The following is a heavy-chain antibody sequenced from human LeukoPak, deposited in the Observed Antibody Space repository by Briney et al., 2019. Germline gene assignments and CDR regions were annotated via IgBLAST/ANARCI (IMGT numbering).Heavy chain of an antibody. V-gene: IGHV3-48*01. D-gene: IGHD1-1*01. Sequence: GGSLRLSCAASGFTFSSHWMNWVRQAPGKGLEWVSFVSFPDGPIYYADSVKGRFTAYRDSAKNSLYLQMNNLRAEDTAVYYCARETRSTTSAEFEHWGQGTLVTV. CDR3: ARETRSTTSAEFEH. CDR2: VSFPDGPI. J-gene: IGHJ4*02. CDR1: GFTFSSHW.